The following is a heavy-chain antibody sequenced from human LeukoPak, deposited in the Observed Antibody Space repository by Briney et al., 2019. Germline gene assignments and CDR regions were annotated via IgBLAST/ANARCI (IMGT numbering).Heavy chain of an antibody. CDR3: ARHGYCSSGACWVN. Sequence: PSETLSLTCTVSGGPISSYYWSWIRQPPGKGLEWIGYIYYSGTTKYNPSLNSRVTILVDTSKNQSSLKLSSVTAADTAVYYCARHGYCSSGACWVNWGQGSMVTVSS. D-gene: IGHD2-15*01. V-gene: IGHV4-59*08. J-gene: IGHJ4*02. CDR1: GGPISSYY. CDR2: IYYSGTT.